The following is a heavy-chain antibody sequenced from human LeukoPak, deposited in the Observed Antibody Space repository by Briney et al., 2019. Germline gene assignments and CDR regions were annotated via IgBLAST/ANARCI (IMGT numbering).Heavy chain of an antibody. J-gene: IGHJ4*02. CDR3: AMGGYGSGTF. D-gene: IGHD3-10*01. CDR1: GFTSSTYT. CDR2: ISSRGSTI. V-gene: IGHV3-48*03. Sequence: GGSLRLSCEVSGFTSSTYTMNWVRQAPGKGLEWVSYISSRGSTIYYADSVKGRFTISRDNAKNSLYLQMNSLRAEDTAVYYCAMGGYGSGTFWGQGTLVTVSS.